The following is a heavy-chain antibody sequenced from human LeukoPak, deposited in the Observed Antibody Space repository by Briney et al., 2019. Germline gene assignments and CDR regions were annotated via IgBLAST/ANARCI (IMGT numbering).Heavy chain of an antibody. CDR2: TYYRSKWYN. CDR1: GDSVSSNSAA. V-gene: IGHV6-1*01. Sequence: SQTLSLTCAISGDSVSSNSAAWNWIRQSPSRGVEWLGWTYYRSKWYNDYAGAVKSRITINPDTSKNQFSLQLNSVTPEDTAVYYCARECEYNWKYCWFDPWGQGTLVTVSS. D-gene: IGHD1-7*01. J-gene: IGHJ5*02. CDR3: ARECEYNWKYCWFDP.